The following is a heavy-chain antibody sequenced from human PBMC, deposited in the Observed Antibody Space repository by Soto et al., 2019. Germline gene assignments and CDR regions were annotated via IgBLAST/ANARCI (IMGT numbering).Heavy chain of an antibody. D-gene: IGHD2-15*01. CDR1: GFAFSSFT. CDR2: ISSCSSYI. CDR3: ARGGPYCSGATCYSFDY. V-gene: IGHV3-21*01. J-gene: IGHJ4*02. Sequence: EVQLVESGGGLVKPGGSLRLSCAASGFAFSSFTMNWVRQAPGKGLEWVSSISSCSSYIYYTDSLEGRFTISRDNAKNSLYLQMDSLRGEDTAVYYCARGGPYCSGATCYSFDYWGQGTLVTVSS.